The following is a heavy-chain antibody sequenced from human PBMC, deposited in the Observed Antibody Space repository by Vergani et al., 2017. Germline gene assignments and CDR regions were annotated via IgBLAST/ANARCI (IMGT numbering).Heavy chain of an antibody. D-gene: IGHD7-27*01. V-gene: IGHV4-31*03. Sequence: QVQLQESGPGLVKPSQTLSLTCTVSGASISSDGFYWSWIRQHPGKGLEWIGYIYYSGSTNYNPSLKSRVTISVDTSKNQFSLKLSSVTAADPAVYYCARVLGKGDAFDIWGQGTMVTVSS. CDR3: ARVLGKGDAFDI. CDR1: GASISSDGFY. CDR2: IYYSGST. J-gene: IGHJ3*02.